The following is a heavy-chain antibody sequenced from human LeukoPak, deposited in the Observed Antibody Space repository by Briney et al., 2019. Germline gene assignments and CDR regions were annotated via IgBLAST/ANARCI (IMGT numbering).Heavy chain of an antibody. V-gene: IGHV1-69*05. D-gene: IGHD1-26*01. CDR2: IIPIFGTA. CDR1: GYTFTGYY. Sequence: ASVKVSCKASGYTFTGYYMHWVRQAPGQGLEWMGGIIPIFGTANYAQKFQGRVTITTDESTSTAYMELSSLRSEDTAVYYCAIPGREDYWGQGTLVTVSS. CDR3: AIPGREDY. J-gene: IGHJ4*02.